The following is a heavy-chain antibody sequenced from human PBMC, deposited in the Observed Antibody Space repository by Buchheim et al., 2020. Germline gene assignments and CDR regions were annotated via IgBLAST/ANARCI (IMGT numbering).Heavy chain of an antibody. Sequence: VQLLESGGGLVQPGGSLRLSCAASGFTFSSYGMHWVRQAPGKGLEWVAVISYDGSNKYYADSVKGRFTISRDNSKNTLYLQMNSLRAEDTAVYYCARGSSVGFYYFDYWGQGTL. CDR3: ARGSSVGFYYFDY. CDR2: ISYDGSNK. D-gene: IGHD1-26*01. CDR1: GFTFSSYG. V-gene: IGHV3-30*03. J-gene: IGHJ4*02.